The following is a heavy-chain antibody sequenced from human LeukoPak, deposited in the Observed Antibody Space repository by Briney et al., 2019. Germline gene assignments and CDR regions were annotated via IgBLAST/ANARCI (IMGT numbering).Heavy chain of an antibody. CDR3: ASWSSSPPYYYYYMDV. Sequence: ASVKVSCTASGYTFTGYYMHWVRQAPGQGLEWMGWINPNSGGTNYAQKFQGRVTMTRDTSISTAYMELSRLRSDDTAVYYCASWSSSPPYYYYYMDVWGKGTTVTVSS. J-gene: IGHJ6*03. CDR1: GYTFTGYY. V-gene: IGHV1-2*02. CDR2: INPNSGGT. D-gene: IGHD6-6*01.